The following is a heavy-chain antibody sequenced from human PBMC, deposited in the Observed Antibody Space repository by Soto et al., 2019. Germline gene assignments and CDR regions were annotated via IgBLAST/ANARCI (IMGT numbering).Heavy chain of an antibody. J-gene: IGHJ5*01. V-gene: IGHV3-21*01. CDR1: GFSFSSYS. D-gene: IGHD3-16*01. CDR2: ISSSSSDI. CDR3: ARDNYEFVWGSYPSNCFDS. Sequence: PGGNPRLSCAAAGFSFSSYSMNWVRQAPGKGLEWVSSISSSSSDIYYADSVKGRFTISRDNAKNSLYFEMNSLRAEDTAVYYCARDNYEFVWGSYPSNCFDSWGQGPQVSLSS.